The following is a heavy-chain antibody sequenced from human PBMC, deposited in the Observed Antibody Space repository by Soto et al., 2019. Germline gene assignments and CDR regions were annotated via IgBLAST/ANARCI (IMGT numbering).Heavy chain of an antibody. Sequence: GESLKISCKGSVYSFTSYWIGWVRQMPGKGLEWMGIIYPGDSDTRYSPSFQGQVTISADKSISTAYLQWSSLKASDTAMYYCARPNRDGYNSHDAFDIWGQGTMVTVSS. J-gene: IGHJ3*02. D-gene: IGHD5-12*01. CDR2: IYPGDSDT. CDR1: VYSFTSYW. CDR3: ARPNRDGYNSHDAFDI. V-gene: IGHV5-51*01.